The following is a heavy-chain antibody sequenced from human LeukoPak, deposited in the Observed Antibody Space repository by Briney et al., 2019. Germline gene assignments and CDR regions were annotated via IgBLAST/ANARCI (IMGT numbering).Heavy chain of an antibody. CDR1: GFTFSSYA. CDR3: ATWSGGCSGGSCYRGRFDY. CDR2: ISYDGSNK. Sequence: GGSLRLSCAASGFTFSSYAMHWVRQAPGKGLEWVAVISYDGSNKYYADSVKGRFTISRDNSKNTLYLQMNSLRAEDTAVYYCATWSGGCSGGSCYRGRFDYWGQGTLVTVS. J-gene: IGHJ4*02. V-gene: IGHV3-30-3*01. D-gene: IGHD2-15*01.